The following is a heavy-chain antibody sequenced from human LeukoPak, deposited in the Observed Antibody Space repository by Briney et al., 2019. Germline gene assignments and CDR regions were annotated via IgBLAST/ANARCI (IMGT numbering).Heavy chain of an antibody. CDR3: ARLDSSAYYIAFDI. V-gene: IGHV4-39*01. CDR2: IYYSGST. D-gene: IGHD3-22*01. J-gene: IGHJ3*02. Sequence: SSETLSLTCTVSGGSLSSSSYYWGWIRQPPGKGLEWIGSIYYSGSTYYNPSLKSRVTICADMSKKQFSLKLSSVTAADTAVYNCARLDSSAYYIAFDIWGQGTMVTVSS. CDR1: GGSLSSSSYY.